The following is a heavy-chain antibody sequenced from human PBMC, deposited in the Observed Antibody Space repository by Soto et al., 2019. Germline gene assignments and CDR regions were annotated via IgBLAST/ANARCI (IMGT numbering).Heavy chain of an antibody. CDR2: MSGSSSTT. CDR3: ARGYGGSFPHWYFDL. CDR1: GLTFSNYA. D-gene: IGHD1-26*01. V-gene: IGHV3-23*01. Sequence: EVRLLESGGGLVKPGGSLRLSCATSGLTFSNYAMSWVRQAPGGGLEWVSSMSGSSSTTYYADSVRGRFTISRDRSKNTLYLQMDSLRAEDTGVYYCARGYGGSFPHWYFDLWGRGTRVAVSS. J-gene: IGHJ2*01.